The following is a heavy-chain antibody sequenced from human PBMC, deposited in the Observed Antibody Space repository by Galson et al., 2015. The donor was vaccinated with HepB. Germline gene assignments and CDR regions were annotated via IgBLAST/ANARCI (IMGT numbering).Heavy chain of an antibody. Sequence: SLRLSCAASGFTFSSYAMHWVRQAPGKGLEWVAVISYDGSNKYYADSVKGRFTISRDNSKNTLYLQMNSLRAEDTAVYYCARARDYVKYYFDYWGQGTLVTVSS. J-gene: IGHJ4*02. V-gene: IGHV3-30-3*01. CDR2: ISYDGSNK. D-gene: IGHD4-17*01. CDR3: ARARDYVKYYFDY. CDR1: GFTFSSYA.